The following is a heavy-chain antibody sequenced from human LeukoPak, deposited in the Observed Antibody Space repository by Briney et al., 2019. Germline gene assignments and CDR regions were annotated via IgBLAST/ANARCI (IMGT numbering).Heavy chain of an antibody. CDR3: ARPAIFGVVNDGFDP. CDR1: GYTFTSYG. J-gene: IGHJ5*02. V-gene: IGHV1-18*01. D-gene: IGHD3-3*01. CDR2: ISAYNGNT. Sequence: ASVKVSCKASGYTFTSYGISWVRQAPGQGLEWMGWISAYNGNTNYAQKLQGRVTMTTDTSTSTAYMELRSLRSDDTAVYYCARPAIFGVVNDGFDPWGQGTLVTVSS.